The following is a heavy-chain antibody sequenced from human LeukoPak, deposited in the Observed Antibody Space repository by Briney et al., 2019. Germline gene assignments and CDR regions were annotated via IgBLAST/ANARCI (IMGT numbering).Heavy chain of an antibody. Sequence: SGGSLRLSCSASGFTFSSYAMHWVRQAPGKGLEYVSAISSNGGSTYYADSVKGRFTISRDNSKNTLYLQMSSLRAEDTAVYYCARDIATAGHLAFDYWGQGTLATVSS. J-gene: IGHJ4*02. CDR1: GFTFSSYA. V-gene: IGHV3-64D*09. CDR3: ARDIATAGHLAFDY. D-gene: IGHD6-13*01. CDR2: ISSNGGST.